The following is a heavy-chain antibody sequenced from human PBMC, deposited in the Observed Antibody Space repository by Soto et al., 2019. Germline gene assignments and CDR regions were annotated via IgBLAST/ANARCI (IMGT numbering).Heavy chain of an antibody. CDR3: ARPSTHWAPYYYGMDV. Sequence: PGESLKISCKGSGYSFAIYWIAWVRQIPGKGLEWMGIIFPGDSDTKYSPSFQGQVTISVDKSISTAYLQWSSLKASDTAMYYCARPSTHWAPYYYGMDVWGQGTTVTVSS. V-gene: IGHV5-51*01. CDR2: IFPGDSDT. D-gene: IGHD7-27*01. CDR1: GYSFAIYW. J-gene: IGHJ6*02.